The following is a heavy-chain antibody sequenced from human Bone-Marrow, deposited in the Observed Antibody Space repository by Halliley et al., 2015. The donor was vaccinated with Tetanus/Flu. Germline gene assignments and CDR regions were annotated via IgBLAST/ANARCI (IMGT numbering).Heavy chain of an antibody. V-gene: IGHV3-48*03. Sequence: SLRLSCTASGFNFAVYEMSWVRQAPGGGLEWISYISTGGSATYYADSVRGRFTISRDNAKNSLFLQMNNLRVEDTSVYYCARRKCDSICLIGYWGQGTRVTVSS. CDR2: ISTGGSAT. CDR1: GFNFAVYE. CDR3: ARRKCDSICLIGY. J-gene: IGHJ4*02. D-gene: IGHD3-22*01.